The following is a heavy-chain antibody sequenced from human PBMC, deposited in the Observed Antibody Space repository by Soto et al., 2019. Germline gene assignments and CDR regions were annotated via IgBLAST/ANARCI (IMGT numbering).Heavy chain of an antibody. CDR3: ATSGPYDFWSGYGDYYGMDV. V-gene: IGHV1-69*13. J-gene: IGHJ6*02. D-gene: IGHD3-3*01. CDR1: GGTFSSYA. CDR2: IIPIFGTA. Sequence: SVKVSCKASGGTFSSYAISWVRQAPGQGLEWMGGIIPIFGTANYAQKFQGRVTITADESTSTAYMELSSLRSEDTAVYYCATSGPYDFWSGYGDYYGMDVWGQGTTVTVSS.